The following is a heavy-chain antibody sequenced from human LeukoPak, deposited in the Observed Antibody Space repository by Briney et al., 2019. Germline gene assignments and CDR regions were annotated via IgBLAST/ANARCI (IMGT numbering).Heavy chain of an antibody. CDR3: AREGGRGSFYD. D-gene: IGHD3-10*01. Sequence: GGSLRLSCAASGFTVSSNYMSWVRQAPGKGLEWVSVIYSGGSTYSADSVKGRFTISRDNSKNTLYLQMNSLRAEDTAVYYYAREGGRGSFYDWGQGTLVTVSS. V-gene: IGHV3-66*01. CDR1: GFTVSSNY. CDR2: IYSGGST. J-gene: IGHJ4*02.